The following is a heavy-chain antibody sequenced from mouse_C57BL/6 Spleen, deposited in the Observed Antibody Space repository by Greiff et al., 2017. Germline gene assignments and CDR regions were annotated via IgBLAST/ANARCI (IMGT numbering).Heavy chain of an antibody. J-gene: IGHJ1*03. Sequence: VQLQQPGAELVKPGASVKLSCKASGYTFTSYWMPWVKQRPGQGLEWIGMIHPNSGSTNYNEKFKSKATLTVDKSSSTAYMQLSSLTSEDSAVYYCASSTTVVAKRYFDVWGTGTTVTVSS. CDR1: GYTFTSYW. D-gene: IGHD1-1*01. CDR2: IHPNSGST. V-gene: IGHV1-64*01. CDR3: ASSTTVVAKRYFDV.